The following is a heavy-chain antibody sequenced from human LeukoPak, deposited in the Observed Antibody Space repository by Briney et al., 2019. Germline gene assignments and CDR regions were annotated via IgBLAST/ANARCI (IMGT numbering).Heavy chain of an antibody. CDR3: VSGGHMDA. CDR2: IKQDGSEK. CDR1: GFTFSSYA. D-gene: IGHD3-10*01. Sequence: GGSLRLSCAASGFTFSSYAMSWGRQAPGKGLEWVANIKQDGSEKNYVDSVKGRFTISRDNAKNSLFLQMNSLRDDDTAVYYCVSGGHMDAWGKGTTVTVSS. J-gene: IGHJ6*03. V-gene: IGHV3-7*01.